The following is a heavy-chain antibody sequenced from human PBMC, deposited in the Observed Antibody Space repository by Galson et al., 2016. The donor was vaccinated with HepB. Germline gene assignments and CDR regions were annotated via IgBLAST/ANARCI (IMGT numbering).Heavy chain of an antibody. D-gene: IGHD4-17*01. Sequence: ETLSLTCAVYGGSFSGYYWSWIRQPPGKGLEWIGEIKHSGSTNYNPSLKSRVTISVDTSKNPFSLQLSSVTAADTAVYYCARGDNPDYGDYASAYYYMDVWGKGTTVTVSS. CDR2: IKHSGST. J-gene: IGHJ6*03. CDR1: GGSFSGYY. CDR3: ARGDNPDYGDYASAYYYMDV. V-gene: IGHV4-34*01.